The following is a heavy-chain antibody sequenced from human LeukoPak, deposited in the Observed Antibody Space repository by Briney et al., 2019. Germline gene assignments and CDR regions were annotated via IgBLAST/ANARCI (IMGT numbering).Heavy chain of an antibody. V-gene: IGHV3-23*01. J-gene: IGHJ4*02. CDR2: ISDGGDIT. CDR1: GFTFSNCA. Sequence: GGSLRLSCAASGFTFSNCAMSWVRQAPGKGLEWDSAISDGGDITYYADSVEGRFTISRDNSKNTVALQMNSLRAEDTALYYCVKEVRGKSYGDFWGQGTLVTVSS. D-gene: IGHD3-16*01. CDR3: VKEVRGKSYGDF.